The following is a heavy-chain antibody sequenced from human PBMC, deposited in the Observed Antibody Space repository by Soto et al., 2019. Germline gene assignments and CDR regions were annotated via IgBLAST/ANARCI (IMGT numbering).Heavy chain of an antibody. CDR2: ISYDGSNK. Sequence: QVQLVESGGGVVQPGRSLRLSCAASGSTFSSYAMHWVRQAPGKGLEWVAVISYDGSNKYYADSVKGRFTISRDNSKNTLYLQMNSLRAEDTAVYYCARKTHDYWGQGTLVTVSS. CDR1: GSTFSSYA. CDR3: ARKTHDY. J-gene: IGHJ4*02. V-gene: IGHV3-30-3*01.